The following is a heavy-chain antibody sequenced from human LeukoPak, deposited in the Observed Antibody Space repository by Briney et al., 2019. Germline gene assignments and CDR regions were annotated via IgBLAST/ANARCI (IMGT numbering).Heavy chain of an antibody. V-gene: IGHV3-30*18. CDR3: AKDRESMVRDGAFDI. Sequence: GGSLRLSCAASGFTFSNYGIHWVRQAPGKGLEWVAVISYDGSNKYYADSVKGRFTIPRDNSKNTLYLQMNSLRAEDTAVYYCAKDRESMVRDGAFDIWGQGTMVSVSS. J-gene: IGHJ3*02. D-gene: IGHD3-10*02. CDR1: GFTFSNYG. CDR2: ISYDGSNK.